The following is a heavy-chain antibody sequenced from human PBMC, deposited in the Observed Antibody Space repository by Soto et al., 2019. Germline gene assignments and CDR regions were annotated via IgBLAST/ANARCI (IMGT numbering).Heavy chain of an antibody. V-gene: IGHV3-74*01. J-gene: IGHJ4*02. Sequence: WGSLRLSCSASGFTFSSYCMHWVRQAPGKGLVWVSGINSDGSSTSYADSVKGRFTISRDNAKNTLYLQMSSLRAEDTAVYYCARDGGAEFDYWGQGTLVTVSS. CDR2: INSDGSST. CDR3: ARDGGAEFDY. D-gene: IGHD3-16*01. CDR1: GFTFSSYC.